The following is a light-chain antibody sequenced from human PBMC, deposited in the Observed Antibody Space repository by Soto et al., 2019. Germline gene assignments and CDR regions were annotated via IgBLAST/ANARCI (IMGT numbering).Light chain of an antibody. Sequence: QSVLTQPPSASGTPGQRVTISCSGSSSNIGSNYVFWYQQLPGTAPKLLVYKNNQRPSGVPDRFSGSKSGTSASLAISGLRSEDEAEYYCAAWDDSLSPHVVFGGGTKRTVL. CDR1: SSNIGSNY. CDR3: AAWDDSLSPHVV. CDR2: KNN. V-gene: IGLV1-47*01. J-gene: IGLJ2*01.